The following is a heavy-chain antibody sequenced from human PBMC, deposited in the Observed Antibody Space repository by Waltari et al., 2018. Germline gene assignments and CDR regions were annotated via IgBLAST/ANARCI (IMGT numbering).Heavy chain of an antibody. CDR3: AKDRIAGGQLGSRFDY. V-gene: IGHV3-23*01. D-gene: IGHD6-6*01. CDR1: GFTFSSYS. CDR2: VSGKGGGT. J-gene: IGHJ4*02. Sequence: EVLLSESGGRLVQPGGSLTLSCVASGFTFSSYSMSWVRQAPGKGLEGGSGVSGKGGGTDYADSVKGRFTLSRDNSKNILYLQMNSLRAEDTAIYYCAKDRIAGGQLGSRFDYWGQGTLVTVSS.